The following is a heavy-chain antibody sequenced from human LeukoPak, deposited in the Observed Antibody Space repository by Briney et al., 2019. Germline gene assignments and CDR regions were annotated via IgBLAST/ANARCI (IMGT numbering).Heavy chain of an antibody. Sequence: GALRPPGEITGSVAFITYMTWAGQAPGRGLEGAGQIYVGGHTCHADSMKGRFAISSDNSKNTLYLHMNNLRAEDTAVYYCARGGNYDGSLYAAWFFDVWGRGTLVTVSS. D-gene: IGHD3-16*01. CDR2: IYVGGHT. J-gene: IGHJ2*01. CDR3: ARGGNYDGSLYAAWFFDV. V-gene: IGHV3-53*01. CDR1: GSVAFITY.